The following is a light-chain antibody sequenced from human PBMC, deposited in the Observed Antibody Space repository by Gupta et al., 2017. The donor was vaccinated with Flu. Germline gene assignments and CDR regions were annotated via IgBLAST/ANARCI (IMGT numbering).Light chain of an antibody. Sequence: QSVLTQPPSASGTPGQRVPISCSGSSSNIGSNYVYWYHQLPGTAPKLLIYRNNQRPSGVPDRSSGSKSGTSASLAISGLRSEDEADYYCAAWDDSLSGLNWVFGGGTKLTVL. J-gene: IGLJ3*02. CDR1: SSNIGSNY. CDR3: AAWDDSLSGLNWV. V-gene: IGLV1-47*01. CDR2: RNN.